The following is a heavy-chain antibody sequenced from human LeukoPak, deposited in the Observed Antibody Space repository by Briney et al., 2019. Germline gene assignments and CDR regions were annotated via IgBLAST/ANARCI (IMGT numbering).Heavy chain of an antibody. CDR1: GYTFTSYG. CDR3: ARDLYYDSAVGY. Sequence: ASVKVSCKASGYTFTSYGISWVRQAPGQGLEWMGWISAYNGNTNYAQKLQGRVTVTTDTSTSTAYMELRSLRSDDTAVYYCARDLYYDSAVGYWGQGTLVTVSS. CDR2: ISAYNGNT. D-gene: IGHD3-22*01. V-gene: IGHV1-18*01. J-gene: IGHJ4*02.